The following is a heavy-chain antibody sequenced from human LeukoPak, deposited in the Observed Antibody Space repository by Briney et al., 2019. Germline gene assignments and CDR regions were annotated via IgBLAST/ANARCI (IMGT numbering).Heavy chain of an antibody. Sequence: SETLSLTCAVYGGSFSGYYWSWIRQSPGKGLEWIGEINHSGSTNYNPSLKSRVTISVDTSKNQFSLKLSSVTAADTAVYYCARGSRYFDWLVDYWGQGTLVTVSS. V-gene: IGHV4-34*01. CDR3: ARGSRYFDWLVDY. D-gene: IGHD3-9*01. CDR2: INHSGST. CDR1: GGSFSGYY. J-gene: IGHJ4*02.